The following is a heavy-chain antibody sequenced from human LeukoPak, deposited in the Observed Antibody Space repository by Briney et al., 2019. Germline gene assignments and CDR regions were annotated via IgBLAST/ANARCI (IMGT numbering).Heavy chain of an antibody. Sequence: ASVKVSCKVSGYTLTELSMHWVRQAPGKGLEWMGGFDPEDGETIYAQKFQGRVTMTEDASTDTAYMELSSLRSEDTAVYYCATEYSSSPDFDYWGQGTLVTVSS. CDR3: ATEYSSSPDFDY. J-gene: IGHJ4*02. D-gene: IGHD6-6*01. CDR2: FDPEDGET. CDR1: GYTLTELS. V-gene: IGHV1-24*01.